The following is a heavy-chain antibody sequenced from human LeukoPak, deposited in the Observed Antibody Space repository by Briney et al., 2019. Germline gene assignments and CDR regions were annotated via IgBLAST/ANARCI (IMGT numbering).Heavy chain of an antibody. CDR1: GGSFSGYY. CDR2: INHSGST. J-gene: IGHJ5*02. V-gene: IGHV4-34*01. CDR3: ARGLYGDYIA. Sequence: SETLSLTCAVYGGSFSGYYWSWIRQPPGKGLEWIGEINHSGSTNYNPSLKSRVTISVDTSKNQFSLKLSSVTAADTAVYYCARGLYGDYIAWSQGTLVTVSS. D-gene: IGHD4-17*01.